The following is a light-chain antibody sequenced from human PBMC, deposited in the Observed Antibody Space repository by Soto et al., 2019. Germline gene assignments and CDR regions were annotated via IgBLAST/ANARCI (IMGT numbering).Light chain of an antibody. J-gene: IGLJ1*01. V-gene: IGLV2-14*01. CDR2: EVS. CDR1: SSDVGGYNY. CDR3: SSYTSSSIDYV. Sequence: QSALTQPASVSGSPGQSITISCTGTSSDVGGYNYVSWYQQHPGKAPKLMIYEVSNRPSGVSNRFSGSKSGNTASLTISGLQAEDEADYYCSSYTSSSIDYVFGTGTKVT.